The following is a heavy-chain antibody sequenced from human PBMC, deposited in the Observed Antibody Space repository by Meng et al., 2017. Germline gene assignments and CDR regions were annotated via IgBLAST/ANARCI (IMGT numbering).Heavy chain of an antibody. D-gene: IGHD1-26*01. CDR1: GFTFNSHW. CDR3: VRDKTVGATIFDC. J-gene: IGHJ4*02. CDR2: IKQDGSEK. Sequence: GSRKISGAASGFTFNSHWMSWVRQAPGKGLEWVANIKQDGSEKYYVDSVEGRFTISRDNAKNSLSLEMNSLRVEDTAVYYCVRDKTVGATIFDCWGQGTLVTVSS. V-gene: IGHV3-7*01.